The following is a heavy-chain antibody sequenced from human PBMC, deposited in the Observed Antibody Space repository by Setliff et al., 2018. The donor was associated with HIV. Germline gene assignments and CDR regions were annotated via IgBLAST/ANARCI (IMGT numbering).Heavy chain of an antibody. V-gene: IGHV4-59*12. CDR2: VHYSGNT. J-gene: IGHJ3*01. Sequence: SETLSLTCSVSGVSMTNNYWTWIRQSPGKGLEWIGYVHYSGNTRYNPSLKSRVTISVDTSKNKFSLRLTSLTAADTAVYFCARFSSTGWRRAFDVWGQGTKVTVSS. D-gene: IGHD6-19*01. CDR1: GVSMTNNY. CDR3: ARFSSTGWRRAFDV.